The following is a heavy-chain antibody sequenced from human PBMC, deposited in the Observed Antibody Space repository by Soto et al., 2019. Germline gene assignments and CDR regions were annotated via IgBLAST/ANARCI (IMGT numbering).Heavy chain of an antibody. CDR2: IYYSGST. Sequence: SETLSLTCTVSGGSISSGDYYWSWIRQTPGKGLEWIGYIYYSGSTYYNPSLKSRVTISVDTSKNQFSLKLSSVTAADTAVYYCASRAATTVTTVYWGQGTLVTVSS. J-gene: IGHJ4*02. D-gene: IGHD4-4*01. CDR3: ASRAATTVTTVY. CDR1: GGSISSGDYY. V-gene: IGHV4-30-4*01.